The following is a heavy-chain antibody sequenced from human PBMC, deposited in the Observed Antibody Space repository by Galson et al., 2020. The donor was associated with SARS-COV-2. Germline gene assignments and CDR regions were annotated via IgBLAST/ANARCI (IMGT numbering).Heavy chain of an antibody. Sequence: GGSLRLSCAASGFTFSSYSMNWDRQAPGKGLEWVSYISSSSSSTIYYADSVKGRFTISRDNAKNSLYLQMNSLRAEDTAVYYCARDSGDRGTVTKRARLLQHWGQGTLVTVSS. D-gene: IGHD4-17*01. V-gene: IGHV3-48*01. CDR2: ISSSSSSTI. J-gene: IGHJ1*01. CDR3: ARDSGDRGTVTKRARLLQH. CDR1: GFTFSSYS.